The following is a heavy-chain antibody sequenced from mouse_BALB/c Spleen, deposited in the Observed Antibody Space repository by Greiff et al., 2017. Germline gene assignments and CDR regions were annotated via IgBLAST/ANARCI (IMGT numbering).Heavy chain of an antibody. CDR3: AGYGNYAFDY. CDR2: ISSGGST. Sequence: EVQRVESGGGLVKPGGSLKLSCAASGFTFSSYAMAWVRQTPEKRLEWVASISSGGSTYYPDSVKGRFTIFRDNARNILYLQMSSLRSEDTAMYYCAGYGNYAFDYWGQGTTLTVSS. CDR1: GFTFSSYA. D-gene: IGHD2-1*01. J-gene: IGHJ2*01. V-gene: IGHV5-6-5*01.